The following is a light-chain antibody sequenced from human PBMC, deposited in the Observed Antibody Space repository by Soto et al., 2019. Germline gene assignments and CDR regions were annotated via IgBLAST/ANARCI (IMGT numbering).Light chain of an antibody. J-gene: IGLJ2*01. Sequence: QSALTQPASVSGSPGQSITISCTGASRDIGGYNSVSWYQQHPGKAPQLIIYDVSYRPSGISSRFSGSKSGNTASLTISGLQAEDEADYYCSSYTSSSTRVFGGGTKLTVL. CDR3: SSYTSSSTRV. V-gene: IGLV2-14*01. CDR2: DVS. CDR1: SRDIGGYNS.